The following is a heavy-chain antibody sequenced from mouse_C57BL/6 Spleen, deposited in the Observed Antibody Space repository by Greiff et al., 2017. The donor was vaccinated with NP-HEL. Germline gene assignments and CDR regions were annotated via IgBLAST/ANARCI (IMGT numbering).Heavy chain of an antibody. J-gene: IGHJ2*01. V-gene: IGHV1-61*01. CDR2: IYPSDSET. Sequence: QVQLQQPGAELVRPGSSVKLSCKASGYTFTSYWMDWVKQRPGQGLEWIGNIYPSDSETNYNQKFKDKATLTVDKSSSTAYMQLSSLTSEDSAVYYCARRGPWWYEDYWGQGTTLTVSS. CDR3: ARRGPWWYEDY. CDR1: GYTFTSYW. D-gene: IGHD1-1*02.